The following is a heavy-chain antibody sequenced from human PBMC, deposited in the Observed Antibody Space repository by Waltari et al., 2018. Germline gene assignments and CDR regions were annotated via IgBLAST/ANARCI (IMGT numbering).Heavy chain of an antibody. CDR3: ARDPHYSNFDY. CDR1: GFTFSTYG. J-gene: IGHJ4*02. V-gene: IGHV3-7*01. CDR2: IKDDGSEK. Sequence: EVHLVESGGGLVQPGGSLSLSCADSGFTFSTYGRTWVRQAPGKGLELLANIKDDGSEKNYVDSVKGRFTISRDNAKNSLYLQMNSLRAEDTAVYYCARDPHYSNFDYWGQGTLVTVSS. D-gene: IGHD4-4*01.